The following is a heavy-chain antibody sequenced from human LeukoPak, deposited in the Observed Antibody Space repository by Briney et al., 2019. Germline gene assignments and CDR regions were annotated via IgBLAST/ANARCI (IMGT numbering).Heavy chain of an antibody. CDR3: ARSIAAAGTPLFDI. Sequence: PSETLSLTCTISGGSISSNYWSWIRQPPGKGLEWIGYIYYSGSTNYNPSLKSRVTISVDTSKNQFSLKLSSVTAADTAVYYCARSIAAAGTPLFDIWGQGTMVTVSS. CDR1: GGSISSNY. V-gene: IGHV4-59*12. D-gene: IGHD6-13*01. CDR2: IYYSGST. J-gene: IGHJ3*02.